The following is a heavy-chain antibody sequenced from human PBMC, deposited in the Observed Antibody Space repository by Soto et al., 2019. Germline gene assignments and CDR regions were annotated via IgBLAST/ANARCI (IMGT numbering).Heavy chain of an antibody. V-gene: IGHV3-74*03. J-gene: IGHJ4*02. D-gene: IGHD1-26*01. CDR2: INGDGSMF. CDR3: VRWDPQYEFDN. CDR1: GFTFSIYW. Sequence: EVQLVESGGALVQPGGSLRLSCSASGFTFSIYWIHWVRQGPGKGLEWLSRINGDGSMFTYADSVKGRFTISRDNAENTVYLQMDGLGVDDSAVYYCVRWDPQYEFDNWGQGTLVTVSS.